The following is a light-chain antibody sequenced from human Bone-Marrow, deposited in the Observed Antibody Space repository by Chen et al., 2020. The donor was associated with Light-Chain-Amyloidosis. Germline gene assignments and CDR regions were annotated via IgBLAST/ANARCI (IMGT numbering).Light chain of an antibody. V-gene: IGLV6-57*03. CDR3: QSYDSTNRV. J-gene: IGLJ3*02. CDR2: EYN. Sequence: NFMPPQPHSVSETTGETVTFSCTRSGGSIASNDVQWFHQLPCSAPTTVIYEYNQGPSRVPDRFSVCIDSFSNSASLTISLHKTEEEADFYWQSYDSTNRVFGGGPKLAVL. CDR1: GGSIASND.